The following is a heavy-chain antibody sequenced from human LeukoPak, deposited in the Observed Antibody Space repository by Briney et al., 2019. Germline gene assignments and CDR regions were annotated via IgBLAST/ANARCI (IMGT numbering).Heavy chain of an antibody. Sequence: SETLSLTCAVYGGSFSGYYWSWIRQPPGKGLEWVGSVYYTGSTFYNPSLKSRVTTSVDTSKNHFSLNLSSVTAADTAVYYCARHRGRYYDSGSYYHFDYWGQGTLVTVSS. CDR1: GGSFSGYY. J-gene: IGHJ4*02. D-gene: IGHD3-10*01. CDR2: VYYTGST. CDR3: ARHRGRYYDSGSYYHFDY. V-gene: IGHV4-34*01.